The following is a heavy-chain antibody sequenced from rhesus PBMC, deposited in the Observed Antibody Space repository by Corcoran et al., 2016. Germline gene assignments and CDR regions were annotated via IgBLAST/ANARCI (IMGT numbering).Heavy chain of an antibody. J-gene: IGHJ4*01. V-gene: IGHV4-165*01. CDR3: ARDGYYSGSFWY. D-gene: IGHD3-16*01. CDR2: ISGSSGST. CDR1: GGSFSGYY. Sequence: QVQLQESGPGLVKPSETLSLTCAVSGGSFSGYYWGWFRQPPGKGLEWIGYISGSSGSTDYNPSLKSRVTISTDTSKNQFSLKLSSVTAADTAVYYCARDGYYSGSFWYWGQGVLVTVSS.